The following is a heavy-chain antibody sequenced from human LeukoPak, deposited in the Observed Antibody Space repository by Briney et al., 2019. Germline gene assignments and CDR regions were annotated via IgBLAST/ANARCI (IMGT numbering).Heavy chain of an antibody. Sequence: SVRVSCKASGGTFSNSALSWVRQAPGQGLEWLGRIIPSVGLIHYAQKFQGRGTISADETTSTAFLELTSLRSDDTAVYFCTRGLGAKREDFWGQGTLVTVSS. CDR2: IIPSVGLI. J-gene: IGHJ4*02. V-gene: IGHV1-69*04. CDR1: GGTFSNSA. CDR3: TRGLGAKREDF. D-gene: IGHD1-26*01.